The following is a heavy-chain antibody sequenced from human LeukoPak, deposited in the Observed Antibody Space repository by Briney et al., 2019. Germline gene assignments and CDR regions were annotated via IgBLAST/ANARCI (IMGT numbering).Heavy chain of an antibody. D-gene: IGHD3-16*01. CDR2: IYYSGST. J-gene: IGHJ4*02. Sequence: SETLSLTCTVSGGTIRTYDWSWIRQPPGKGLEWIGYIYYSGSTNYNPSLKSRVTISVDTSKNQFSLKLSSVTAAATAVYYCARHQTIRGFDYWGQGTLVTVSS. CDR1: GGTIRTYD. CDR3: ARHQTIRGFDY. V-gene: IGHV4-59*08.